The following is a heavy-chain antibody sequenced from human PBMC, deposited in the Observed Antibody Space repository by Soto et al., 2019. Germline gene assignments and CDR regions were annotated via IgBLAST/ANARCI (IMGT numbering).Heavy chain of an antibody. CDR2: IYPGDSDT. CDR3: ASLFWNYEYYHDGMAV. J-gene: IGHJ6*02. V-gene: IGHV5-51*01. D-gene: IGHD1-7*01. Sequence: GESLKISCKGSGYSFTSYWIGWVRQMPGKGLEWMGIIYPGDSDTRYSPSFQGQVTISADKSISTAYLQWSSLKASDTAMYYCASLFWNYEYYHDGMAVWGQGTTVTGS. CDR1: GYSFTSYW.